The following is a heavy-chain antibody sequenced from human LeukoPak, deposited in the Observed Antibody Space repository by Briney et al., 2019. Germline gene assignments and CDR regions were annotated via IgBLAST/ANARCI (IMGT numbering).Heavy chain of an antibody. CDR2: ISSSGSTI. CDR3: ARVFQWIQPIDY. D-gene: IGHD5-18*01. Sequence: GGSLRLSCAASGFTFSDYYMSWIRQAPGKGLEWVSYISSSGSTIYYADSVKGRFTISRDNAKNSLYLQMNSLRAEDTAAYYCARVFQWIQPIDYWGQGTLVTVSS. J-gene: IGHJ4*02. CDR1: GFTFSDYY. V-gene: IGHV3-11*01.